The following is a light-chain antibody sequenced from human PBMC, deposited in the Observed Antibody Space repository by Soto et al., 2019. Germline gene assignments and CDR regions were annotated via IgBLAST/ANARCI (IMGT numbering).Light chain of an antibody. CDR3: HQYNNWPQT. CDR2: GAS. J-gene: IGKJ1*01. Sequence: DIVMTQSPATLSVSPGERATLSCRASQSVSVYLAWYQQKPGQAPRLLIYGASNRATGIPARFSGSGSGTEFTLTISSLQSEDFAVYYCHQYNNWPQTFGQGTKVEIK. V-gene: IGKV3-15*01. CDR1: QSVSVY.